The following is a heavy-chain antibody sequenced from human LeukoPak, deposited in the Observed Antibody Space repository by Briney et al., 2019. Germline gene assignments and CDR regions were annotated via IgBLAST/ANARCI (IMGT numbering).Heavy chain of an antibody. CDR3: AKHPGDFTGIVNYYYMDV. D-gene: IGHD1-26*01. J-gene: IGHJ6*03. CDR1: GFTVSSNY. CDR2: IYSGGST. Sequence: GGSLRLSCAASGFTVSSNYMSWVRQAPGKGLEWVSVIYSGGSTYYADSVKGRFTISRDNSKNTLYPQMNSLRAEDTAVYYCAKHPGDFTGIVNYYYMDVWGKGTTVTVSS. V-gene: IGHV3-66*04.